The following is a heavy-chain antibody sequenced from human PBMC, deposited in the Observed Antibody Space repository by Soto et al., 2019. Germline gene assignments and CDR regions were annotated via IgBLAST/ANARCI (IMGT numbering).Heavy chain of an antibody. CDR1: GFTVSSNY. D-gene: IGHD4-17*01. Sequence: EVQLVESGGGLVQPGGSLRLSCAASGFTVSSNYMSWVRQAPGKGLEWVSVIYSGGSTYYADSVKGRFTISRDNSKNTLYLQMNSLRAEDTAVYYCASSLKGDGDYVGGEAFDIWGPGTMVTVFS. CDR3: ASSLKGDGDYVGGEAFDI. V-gene: IGHV3-66*01. J-gene: IGHJ3*02. CDR2: IYSGGST.